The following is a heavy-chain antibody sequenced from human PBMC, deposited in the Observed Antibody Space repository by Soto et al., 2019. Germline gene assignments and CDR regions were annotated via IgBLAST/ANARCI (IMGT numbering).Heavy chain of an antibody. CDR3: AREGVGTNYYFDY. CDR1: GGTFSSYA. CDR2: IIPIFGTA. Sequence: SVKVSCKASGGTFSSYAISWVRQAPGQGLEWMGGIIPIFGTANYAQKFQGRVTITADESTSTAYMELSSLRSEDTAVYYCAREGVGTNYYFDYWGQGTLVPVSS. V-gene: IGHV1-69*13. D-gene: IGHD1-1*01. J-gene: IGHJ4*02.